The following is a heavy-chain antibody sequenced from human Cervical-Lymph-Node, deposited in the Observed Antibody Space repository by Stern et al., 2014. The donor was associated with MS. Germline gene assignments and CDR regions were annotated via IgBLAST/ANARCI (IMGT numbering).Heavy chain of an antibody. CDR1: GYTFTTYP. D-gene: IGHD3-22*01. J-gene: IGHJ4*02. CDR2: INAAHGHT. Sequence: QEQLVQSGAEVKKPGASVKVSCKSSGYTFTTYPMHWVRHAPGQMLEWMGWINAAHGHTEYSQKFQGRVTFTTDTSASTAYMEMSSLRSEDTALYYCARDRWYYDISGIFDYWGQGSLVTVSS. CDR3: ARDRWYYDISGIFDY. V-gene: IGHV1-3*01.